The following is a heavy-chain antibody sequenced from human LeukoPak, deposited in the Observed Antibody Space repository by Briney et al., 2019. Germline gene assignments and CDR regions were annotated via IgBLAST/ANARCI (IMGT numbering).Heavy chain of an antibody. CDR2: INPSGGST. D-gene: IGHD5-24*01. CDR3: AREYVEMATIDAFDI. CDR1: GGTFSSYA. V-gene: IGHV1-46*01. J-gene: IGHJ3*02. Sequence: ASVKVSCKASGGTFSSYAISWVRQAPGQGLEWMGIINPSGGSTSYAQKFQGRVTMTRDMSTSTVYMELSSLRSEDTAVYYCAREYVEMATIDAFDIWGQGTMVTVSS.